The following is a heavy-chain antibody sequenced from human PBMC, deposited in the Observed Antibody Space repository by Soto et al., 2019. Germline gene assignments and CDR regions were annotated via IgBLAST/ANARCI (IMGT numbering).Heavy chain of an antibody. CDR1: GGTFSSYT. D-gene: IGHD2-2*01. Sequence: QVQLVQSGAEVKKPGSSVKVSCKASGGTFSSYTISWVRQAPGQGLEWMGRIIPILGIANYAQKFQGRVTITADKSTNTAYMELSSLRSEDTAVYYCARDPSERYCSSSSCPRYFDYWGQGTLVTVSS. CDR3: ARDPSERYCSSSSCPRYFDY. J-gene: IGHJ4*02. CDR2: IIPILGIA. V-gene: IGHV1-69*08.